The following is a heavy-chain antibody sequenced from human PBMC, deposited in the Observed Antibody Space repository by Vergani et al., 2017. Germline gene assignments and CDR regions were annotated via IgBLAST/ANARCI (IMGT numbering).Heavy chain of an antibody. CDR3: TRHVPCGDGACLHFDH. Sequence: EVMLVQSGAEVKKPGASLKISCKYSESSFISNEIAWVRQMSGKGLQWMGNINPIDSKIAYSPSFQGQAIMSLDKSITTPYLQWRSLKASDTAIYYCTRHVPCGDGACLHFDHWGQGTQVTVSS. D-gene: IGHD2-21*01. V-gene: IGHV5-51*01. CDR1: ESSFISNE. CDR2: INPIDSKI. J-gene: IGHJ4*02.